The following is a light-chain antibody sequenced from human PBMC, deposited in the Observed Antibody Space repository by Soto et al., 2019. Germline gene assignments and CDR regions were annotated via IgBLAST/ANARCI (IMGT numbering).Light chain of an antibody. V-gene: IGKV3-15*01. CDR3: QQYTNSPPWT. CDR1: QSVSSN. CDR2: GAS. Sequence: EIVMTQSPATLSVSPGESTTLSCRASQSVSSNLAWYQQKRGQAPRLLIYGASTRATGVPARFSGSGSGTEFTLTISSLQSEDFAVYYWQQYTNSPPWTFGQGTKVEIK. J-gene: IGKJ1*01.